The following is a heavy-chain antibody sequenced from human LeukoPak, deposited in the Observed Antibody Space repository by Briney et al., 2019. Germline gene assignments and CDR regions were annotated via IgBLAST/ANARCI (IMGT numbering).Heavy chain of an antibody. V-gene: IGHV4-59*08. Sequence: KPSETLSLTCTVSGVSISSYYWSWIRQPPGKGLEWIGYIYYSGSTNYNPSLKSRVTISVDTSKNQFSLRLSSVTATDTSVYYCARYMTGSPFDYWGQGTLVTVSS. D-gene: IGHD3-10*01. J-gene: IGHJ4*02. CDR3: ARYMTGSPFDY. CDR1: GVSISSYY. CDR2: IYYSGST.